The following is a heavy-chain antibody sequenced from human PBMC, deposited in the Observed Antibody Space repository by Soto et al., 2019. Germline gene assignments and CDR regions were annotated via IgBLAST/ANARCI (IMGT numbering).Heavy chain of an antibody. Sequence: PSETLSLTCAVYGGSFSGYYWSWIRQPPGKGLEWIGEINRSGSTNYNPSLKSRVTISVDTSKNQFSLKLSSVTAADTAVYYCAGEGYSYGYIDYWGQGTLVTVSS. CDR3: AGEGYSYGYIDY. V-gene: IGHV4-34*01. CDR2: INRSGST. J-gene: IGHJ4*02. CDR1: GGSFSGYY. D-gene: IGHD5-18*01.